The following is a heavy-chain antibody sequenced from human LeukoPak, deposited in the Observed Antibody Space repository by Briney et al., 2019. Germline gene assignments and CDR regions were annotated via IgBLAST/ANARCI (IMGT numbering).Heavy chain of an antibody. D-gene: IGHD3-16*02. CDR1: GYTFTTYG. J-gene: IGHJ6*03. Sequence: GASVKVSCRASGYTFTTYGINWVRQAPGQGLEWMGWISAYNGNTNYAQKLQGRVTMTTDTSTSTAYMELRSLRSDDTAVYYCARASLWGRLSTNYYYYMDVWGKGTTVTVSS. CDR3: ARASLWGRLSTNYYYYMDV. CDR2: ISAYNGNT. V-gene: IGHV1-18*01.